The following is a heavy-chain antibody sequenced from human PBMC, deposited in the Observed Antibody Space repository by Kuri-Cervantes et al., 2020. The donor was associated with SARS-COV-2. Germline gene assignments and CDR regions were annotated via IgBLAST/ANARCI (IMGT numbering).Heavy chain of an antibody. CDR2: IYYSGST. D-gene: IGHD6-19*01. V-gene: IGHV4-39*01. CDR1: GFTFSSYA. J-gene: IGHJ4*02. CDR3: ARLGGSGWPRYFDY. Sequence: GSLRLSCAASGFTFSSYAMSWVRQAPGKGLEWIGSIYYSGSTYYNPSLKSRVTISVDTSKNQFSLKLSSVTAADTAVYYCARLGGSGWPRYFDYWGQGTLVTVSS.